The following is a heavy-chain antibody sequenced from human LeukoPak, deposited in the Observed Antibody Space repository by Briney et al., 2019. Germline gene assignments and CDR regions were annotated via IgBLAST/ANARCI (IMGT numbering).Heavy chain of an antibody. CDR2: IYSGSSS. CDR1: GFTVSSNY. D-gene: IGHD5-12*01. Sequence: PGGSLRLSCAASGFTVSSNYMSWVRQAPGKGLEWVSVIYSGSSSYYADSVKGRFTISRDNSKNTVYLQMNSLRVEDTAVYYCARGMGGYGGYDYWGQGTLVTVSS. CDR3: ARGMGGYGGYDY. V-gene: IGHV3-66*01. J-gene: IGHJ4*02.